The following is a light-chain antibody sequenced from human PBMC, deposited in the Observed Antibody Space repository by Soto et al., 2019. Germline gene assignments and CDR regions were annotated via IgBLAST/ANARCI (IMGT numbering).Light chain of an antibody. Sequence: VLTQTPLSSPVTLGQPASISCRSSQSLVYSDGNTYLSWLQQRPGQPPRLLIYQVSNRFSGVPDRVSGSGAGTDFTLKISRVAAEDVGVYYCIQFSHFPRTLGQGTKVEIK. CDR1: QSLVYSDGNTY. CDR2: QVS. V-gene: IGKV2-24*01. J-gene: IGKJ1*01. CDR3: IQFSHFPRT.